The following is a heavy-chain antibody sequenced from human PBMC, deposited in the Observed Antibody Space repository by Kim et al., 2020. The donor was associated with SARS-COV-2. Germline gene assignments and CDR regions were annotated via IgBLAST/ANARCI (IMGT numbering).Heavy chain of an antibody. CDR1: GGSISSYY. V-gene: IGHV4-59*13. J-gene: IGHJ6*02. CDR2: ITDSGST. Sequence: SETLSLTCTASGGSISSYYWSWIRQAPGKGLEWIGYITDSGSTNYNSSLKSRVTISADTSKNQISLMLKSVTAADTAVYYCARGTTSYFGMDVWARGPRSPSP. CDR3: ARGTTSYFGMDV. D-gene: IGHD1-1*01.